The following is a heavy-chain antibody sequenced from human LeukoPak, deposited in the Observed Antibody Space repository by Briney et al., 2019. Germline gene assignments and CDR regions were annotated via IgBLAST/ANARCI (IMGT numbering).Heavy chain of an antibody. Sequence: ASVKVSCKASGGTFSSYAISWLRQAPGQGLEWMGGIIPIFGTANYAQKFQGRVTITADRSTSTAYMELSSLRSEDTAVYYCAGGITMVRGGLLWPPFDYWGQGTLVTVSS. CDR3: AGGITMVRGGLLWPPFDY. D-gene: IGHD3-10*01. CDR2: IIPIFGTA. J-gene: IGHJ4*02. CDR1: GGTFSSYA. V-gene: IGHV1-69*06.